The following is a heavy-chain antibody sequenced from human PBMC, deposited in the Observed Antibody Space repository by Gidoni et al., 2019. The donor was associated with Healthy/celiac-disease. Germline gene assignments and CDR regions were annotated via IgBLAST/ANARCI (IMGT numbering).Heavy chain of an antibody. Sequence: QLQLQESGPGLVKPSETLSLTCTVSGGSISSSSYYWGWIRPPPGKELEWIGSIYYSGSTYYNPSLKSRVTISVDTSKNQFSLKLSSVTAADTAVYYCARRGSDTEILVFDYWGQGTLVTVSS. D-gene: IGHD3-9*01. CDR3: ARRGSDTEILVFDY. V-gene: IGHV4-39*01. CDR1: GGSISSSSYY. J-gene: IGHJ4*02. CDR2: IYYSGST.